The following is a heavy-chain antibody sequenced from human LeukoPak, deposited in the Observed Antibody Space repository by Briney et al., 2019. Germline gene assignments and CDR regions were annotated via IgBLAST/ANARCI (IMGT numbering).Heavy chain of an antibody. Sequence: ASVKVSCKASGYTFTSYDINWVRQATGQGLEWMGWMNPNSGNTGYAQKFQGRVTMTRNTSISTAYMELSSLRSEDTAVYYCARGLRGRVATWYWGQGTLVTVSS. CDR3: ARGLRGRVATWY. D-gene: IGHD5-12*01. V-gene: IGHV1-8*01. CDR2: MNPNSGNT. CDR1: GYTFTSYD. J-gene: IGHJ4*02.